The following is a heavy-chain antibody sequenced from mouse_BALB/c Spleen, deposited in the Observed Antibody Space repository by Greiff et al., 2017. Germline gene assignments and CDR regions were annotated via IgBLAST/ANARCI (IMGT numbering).Heavy chain of an antibody. Sequence: VQLQQSGTVLARPGASVKMSCKASGYSFTSYWMHWVKQRPGQGLEWIGTIYPGNSDTSYNQKFKGKAKLTAVTSASTAYMELSSLTNEDSAVYYCTRIYDYDGGYWYFDVGGAGTTVTVSS. D-gene: IGHD2-4*01. J-gene: IGHJ1*01. V-gene: IGHV1-5*01. CDR2: IYPGNSDT. CDR1: GYSFTSYW. CDR3: TRIYDYDGGYWYFDV.